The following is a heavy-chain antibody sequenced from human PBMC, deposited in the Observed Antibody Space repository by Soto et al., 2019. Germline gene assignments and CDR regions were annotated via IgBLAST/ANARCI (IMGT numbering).Heavy chain of an antibody. CDR1: GFTFSRYW. V-gene: IGHV3-7*01. CDR2: IKQDGTEK. CDR3: ARGDTPMITGMDSFDI. J-gene: IGHJ3*02. D-gene: IGHD5-18*01. Sequence: EVQLVESGGGLVQPGGSLRLSCAASGFTFSRYWMNWVRQAPGKGLEWVANIKQDGTEKNYVDSVKGRFTISRDNARNSLYRQMDSLRAEDTAVYFCARGDTPMITGMDSFDIWGQGKMVTVSS.